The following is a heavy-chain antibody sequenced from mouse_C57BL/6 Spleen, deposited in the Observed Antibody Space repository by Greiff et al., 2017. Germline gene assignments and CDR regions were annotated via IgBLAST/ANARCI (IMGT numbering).Heavy chain of an antibody. CDR2: IDPSDSYT. CDR1: GYTFTSYW. D-gene: IGHD1-1*02. Sequence: QVQLQQPGAELVMPGASVKLSCKASGYTFTSYWMHWVKQRPGQGLEWIGEIDPSDSYTNYNQKLKGKSTLTVDKSSSTAYMQLSSLTSEDSAVYYCARWVGYFDVWGTGTTVTFSS. CDR3: ARWVGYFDV. V-gene: IGHV1-69*01. J-gene: IGHJ1*03.